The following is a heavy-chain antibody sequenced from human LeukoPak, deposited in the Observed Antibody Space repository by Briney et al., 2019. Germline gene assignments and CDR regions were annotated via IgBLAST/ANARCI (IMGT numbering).Heavy chain of an antibody. D-gene: IGHD6-19*01. CDR1: GGSLSGYY. CDR3: ARRRQWLVPHDAFDI. Sequence: PSETLSLTCAVFGGSLSGYYWTWIRQPPGKGLEWIGEIIDDGATKYNSSLKSRVTLSVDTSKNQFSLKLSSVTAADTAVYYCARRRQWLVPHDAFDIWGQGTMVTVSS. J-gene: IGHJ3*02. V-gene: IGHV4-34*12. CDR2: IIDDGAT.